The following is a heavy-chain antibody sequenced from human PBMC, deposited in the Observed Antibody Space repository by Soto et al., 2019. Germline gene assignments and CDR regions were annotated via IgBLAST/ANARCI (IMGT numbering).Heavy chain of an antibody. CDR3: AREGPGYCSSTSCPYYYYGMDV. J-gene: IGHJ6*02. CDR2: IIPIFGTA. D-gene: IGHD2-2*03. CDR1: GGTFSSYA. V-gene: IGHV1-69*13. Sequence: SVKVSCKASGGTFSSYAISWVRQAPGQGLEWMGGIIPIFGTANYAQKCQGRVTITADESTSTAYMELSSLRSEDTAVYYCAREGPGYCSSTSCPYYYYGMDVWGQGTTVTVSS.